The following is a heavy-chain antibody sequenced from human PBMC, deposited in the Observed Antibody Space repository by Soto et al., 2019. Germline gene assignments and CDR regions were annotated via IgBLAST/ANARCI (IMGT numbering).Heavy chain of an antibody. CDR1: GGSMSGYH. CDR3: ASCWNSAGSCLRFLR. J-gene: IGHJ1*01. CDR2: VFDSGST. Sequence: QVQLQESGPGLMKPSETLSLICTVSGGSMSGYHWTWIRQSPGKEMEFIGSVFDSGSTKSNPSLRSRVAISMGASKRQFSLTLSSVTAADTAVYYCASCWNSAGSCLRFLRWGQGTLVTVSS. V-gene: IGHV4-59*12. D-gene: IGHD2-15*01.